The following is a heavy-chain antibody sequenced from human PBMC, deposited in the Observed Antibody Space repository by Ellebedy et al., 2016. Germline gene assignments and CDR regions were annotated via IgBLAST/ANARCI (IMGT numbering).Heavy chain of an antibody. Sequence: ASVKVSXXTSGYTFTAYYMHWLRQAPGQGLEWMGWINPYSDDTNFAQKFQGRVAMTRDTSFSSAYMELSSLRSEDTAVYYCARGLRYYYGSGSYRYYYYGMDVWGQGTTVTVSS. CDR2: INPYSDDT. V-gene: IGHV1-2*02. CDR3: ARGLRYYYGSGSYRYYYYGMDV. CDR1: GYTFTAYY. D-gene: IGHD3-10*01. J-gene: IGHJ6*02.